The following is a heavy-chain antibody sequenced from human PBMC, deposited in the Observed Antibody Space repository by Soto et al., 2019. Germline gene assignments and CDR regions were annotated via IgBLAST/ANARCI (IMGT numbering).Heavy chain of an antibody. Sequence: PSETLSLTCTVSGGSISSGGYYWSWIRQHPGKGLEWIGYIYYSGSTYYNPSLKSRVTISVDTSKNQFSLKLSSVTTADTAVYYCARDKITVTTSDYYYMDVWGKGTTLTVSS. CDR1: GGSISSGGYY. D-gene: IGHD4-4*01. J-gene: IGHJ6*03. CDR2: IYYSGST. CDR3: ARDKITVTTSDYYYMDV. V-gene: IGHV4-31*03.